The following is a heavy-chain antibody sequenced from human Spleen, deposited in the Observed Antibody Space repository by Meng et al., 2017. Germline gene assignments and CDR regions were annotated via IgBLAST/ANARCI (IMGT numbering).Heavy chain of an antibody. V-gene: IGHV1-3*01. CDR2: INAGNGNT. D-gene: IGHD6-19*01. CDR3: ARDSQQWLVGWFDP. Sequence: QVQLGHSGAGGKKPGPSVKVSCKASGYTFNSYAMHWVRQAPGQMLEWMGWINAGNGNTKYSQKFQGRVTITRDTFESTAYMELSSLRSEDTAVYYCARDSQQWLVGWFDPWGQGTLVTVSS. CDR1: GYTFNSYA. J-gene: IGHJ5*02.